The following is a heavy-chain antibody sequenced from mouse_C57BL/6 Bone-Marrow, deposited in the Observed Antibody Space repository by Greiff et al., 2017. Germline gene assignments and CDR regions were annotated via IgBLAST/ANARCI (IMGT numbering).Heavy chain of an antibody. J-gene: IGHJ4*01. V-gene: IGHV1-9*01. CDR3: ARRGHYYGSSDYARDY. D-gene: IGHD1-1*01. CDR2: ILPGSGST. Sequence: QVQLQQSGAELMKPGASVKLSCKATGYTFTGYWIEWVKQRPGHGLEWIGEILPGSGSTNYNEKFKGKATFTADTSSNTAYMKLGSLTTEGSTIYYCARRGHYYGSSDYARDYWGQGTSVTVSS. CDR1: GYTFTGYW.